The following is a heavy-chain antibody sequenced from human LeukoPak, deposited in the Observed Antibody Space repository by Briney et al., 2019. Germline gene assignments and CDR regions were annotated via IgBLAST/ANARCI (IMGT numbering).Heavy chain of an antibody. CDR3: ARGFTGWLQLYYFDY. J-gene: IGHJ4*02. D-gene: IGHD5-24*01. V-gene: IGHV1-46*01. CDR2: INPSGGST. Sequence: ASVKVSCKASGYTFTSYYMHWVRQAPGQGLEWMGIINPSGGSTSYAQKFQGRVTMTRDTSTSTVYMELSSLRSEDTAVYYCARGFTGWLQLYYFDYWGQGILVTVSS. CDR1: GYTFTSYY.